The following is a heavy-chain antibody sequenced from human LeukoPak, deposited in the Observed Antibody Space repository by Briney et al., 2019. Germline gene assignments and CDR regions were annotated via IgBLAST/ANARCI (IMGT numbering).Heavy chain of an antibody. J-gene: IGHJ4*02. CDR1: GFTFSRHW. CDR3: ATPLDYYDRSDSHQGGD. D-gene: IGHD3-22*01. V-gene: IGHV3-7*03. CDR2: IKHDGSEK. Sequence: GGSLRLSCAASGFTFSRHWMTWVRQAPGKGLEWVANIKHDGSEKNYVDSVKGRFTISRDNAKNSLYLQMNSLRAEDTAVYNCATPLDYYDRSDSHQGGDWGQGTLVTVSS.